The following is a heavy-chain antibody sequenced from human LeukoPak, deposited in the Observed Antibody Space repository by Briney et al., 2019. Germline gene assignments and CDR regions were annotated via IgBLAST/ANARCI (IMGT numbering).Heavy chain of an antibody. Sequence: GGSLRLSCAASGFTFSSFDMNWVRQAPGKGLGWVSSISTSSRYIYYRDSVKGRFTISRDDAKNSLYMQMNSLRVEDTAVYYCARADCSGSTCYLRRSWFDPWGQGTLVTVSS. J-gene: IGHJ5*02. CDR1: GFTFSSFD. D-gene: IGHD2-2*01. V-gene: IGHV3-21*01. CDR3: ARADCSGSTCYLRRSWFDP. CDR2: ISTSSRYI.